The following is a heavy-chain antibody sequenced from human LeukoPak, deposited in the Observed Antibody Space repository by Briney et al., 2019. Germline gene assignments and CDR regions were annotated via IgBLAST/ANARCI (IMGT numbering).Heavy chain of an antibody. CDR3: ATDGPVLMVYAGYYGMDV. Sequence: GGSLRLSCAASGFTFSSYGMHWVRQAPGKGLEWVAVISYDGSNKYYADSVKGRFTISRDNSKNTLYLQMNSLRAEDTAVYYCATDGPVLMVYAGYYGMDVWGQGTTVTVSS. CDR2: ISYDGSNK. CDR1: GFTFSSYG. V-gene: IGHV3-30*03. J-gene: IGHJ6*02. D-gene: IGHD2-8*01.